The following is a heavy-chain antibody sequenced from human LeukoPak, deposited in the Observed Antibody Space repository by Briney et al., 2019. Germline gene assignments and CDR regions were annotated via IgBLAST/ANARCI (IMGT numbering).Heavy chain of an antibody. Sequence: ASVKFSCKASGYTFTGYYMHWVRQAPGQGLEWMGRINPNSGGTNYAQKFQGRVTMTRDTSISTAYMELSRLRSDDTAVYYCAGGKYSGWSIFPDYWGQGTLVTVSS. D-gene: IGHD6-19*01. CDR1: GYTFTGYY. CDR2: INPNSGGT. V-gene: IGHV1-2*06. CDR3: AGGKYSGWSIFPDY. J-gene: IGHJ4*02.